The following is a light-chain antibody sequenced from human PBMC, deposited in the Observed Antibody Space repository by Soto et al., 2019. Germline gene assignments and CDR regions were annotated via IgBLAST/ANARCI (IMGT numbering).Light chain of an antibody. J-gene: IGKJ4*01. CDR1: QGIRND. Sequence: DIQITQSPSSLSASVGDRVTITCRASQGIRNDLAWYQEKPGKAPKRLIYVASRLQSGVPSRFSGSGSGTEFTLTISSLHPEDSANEYCVQQNRYPLTFGGGAKVDIK. CDR2: VAS. V-gene: IGKV1-17*01. CDR3: VQQNRYPLT.